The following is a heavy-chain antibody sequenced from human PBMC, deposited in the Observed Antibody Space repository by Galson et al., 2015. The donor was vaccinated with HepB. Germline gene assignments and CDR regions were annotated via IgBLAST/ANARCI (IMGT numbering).Heavy chain of an antibody. CDR3: ARLEGYTHFDY. D-gene: IGHD5-24*01. V-gene: IGHV5-10-1*01. CDR2: IDPSDSYT. Sequence: QSGAEVKKPGASLRISCKGSGFSFTTYWITWVRQMPGKGLEWMGRIDPSDSYTNYSPSFQGHVTISADKSISTAYLQWGSLKASDTAMYYCARLEGYTHFDYRCQGALVTVSS. J-gene: IGHJ4*02. CDR1: GFSFTTYW.